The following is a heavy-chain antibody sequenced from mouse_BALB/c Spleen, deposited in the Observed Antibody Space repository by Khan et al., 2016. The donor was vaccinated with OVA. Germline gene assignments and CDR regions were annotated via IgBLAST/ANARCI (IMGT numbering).Heavy chain of an antibody. V-gene: IGHV3-2*02. CDR3: ARGNYYGYYFDY. J-gene: IGHJ2*01. CDR1: GYSITSGYA. Sequence: EVQLQESGPGLVKPSQSLSLTCTVTGYSITSGYAWNWIRQFPGNKLEWMGYISYSGVTSYNPSLQSRISITRDTSKNQFFLQLNSVTTEDTATYFCARGNYYGYYFDYWGQGTTLTVSS. D-gene: IGHD1-1*01. CDR2: ISYSGVT.